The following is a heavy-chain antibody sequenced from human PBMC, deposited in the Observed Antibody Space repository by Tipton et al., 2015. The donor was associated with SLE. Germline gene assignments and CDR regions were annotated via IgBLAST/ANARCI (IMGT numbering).Heavy chain of an antibody. V-gene: IGHV3-30*03. CDR1: GFTFSSYS. CDR3: ASPRRAFDI. CDR2: ISYDGSNK. Sequence: SLRLSCAASGFTFSSYSMNWVRQAPGKGLEWVAVISYDGSNKYYADSVKGRFTISRDNSKNTLYLQMNSLRAEDTAVYYCASPRRAFDIWGQGTMVTVSS. J-gene: IGHJ3*02.